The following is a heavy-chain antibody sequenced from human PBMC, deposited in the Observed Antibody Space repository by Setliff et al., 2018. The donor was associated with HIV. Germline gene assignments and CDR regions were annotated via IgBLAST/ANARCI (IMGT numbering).Heavy chain of an antibody. J-gene: IGHJ4*02. CDR2: ISWNSGSI. D-gene: IGHD5-12*01. Sequence: TFDDYAMHWVRQAPGKGLEWVSGISWNSGSIAYADSVKGRFTISRDNAKNSLYLQMYSLRAEDTALYYCAKDRRDGYNSDYFDYWGQGTLVTVSS. CDR3: AKDRRDGYNSDYFDY. V-gene: IGHV3-9*01. CDR1: TFDDYA.